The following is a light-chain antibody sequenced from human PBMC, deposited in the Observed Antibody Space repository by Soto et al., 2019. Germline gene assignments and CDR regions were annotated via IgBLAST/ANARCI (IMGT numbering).Light chain of an antibody. CDR2: GAS. Sequence: DIVMTQSPSTLSVSPGERATLSCRASQSVSSNLAWYQQKPGQAPRLLIYGASAMATGIPARFTGSGSGTEFTLPISSLQSEDFAVYYCQQYNNWPPITFGQGTRREIK. CDR1: QSVSSN. CDR3: QQYNNWPPIT. V-gene: IGKV3-15*01. J-gene: IGKJ5*01.